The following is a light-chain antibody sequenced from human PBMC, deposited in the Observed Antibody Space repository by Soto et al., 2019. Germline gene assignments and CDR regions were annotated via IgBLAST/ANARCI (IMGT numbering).Light chain of an antibody. CDR2: CAS. V-gene: IGKV3-20*01. CDR3: QQYGSSSWT. CDR1: TSVSSSY. Sequence: EIVLTQSPGTLSLSPGERATLSCRASTSVSSSYLAWYQQKPGQAPRLLIYCASSRATGIPDRFSGSGSGTDFTLTISRLEPEDFAVYYCQQYGSSSWTFGQGTKVEIK. J-gene: IGKJ1*01.